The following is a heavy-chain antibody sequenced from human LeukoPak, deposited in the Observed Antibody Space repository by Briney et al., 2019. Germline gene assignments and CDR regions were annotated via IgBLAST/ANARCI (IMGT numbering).Heavy chain of an antibody. V-gene: IGHV1-46*01. CDR3: ATGPYYYDSSGNFDY. CDR1: GYTFTSYY. J-gene: IGHJ4*02. Sequence: GASVKVSCKVSGYTFTSYYMHWVRQAPGQGLEWMGIINPSGGSTSYAQKFQGRVTMTRDTSTSTVYMELSSLRSEDTAVYYCATGPYYYDSSGNFDYWGQGTLVTVSS. D-gene: IGHD3-22*01. CDR2: INPSGGST.